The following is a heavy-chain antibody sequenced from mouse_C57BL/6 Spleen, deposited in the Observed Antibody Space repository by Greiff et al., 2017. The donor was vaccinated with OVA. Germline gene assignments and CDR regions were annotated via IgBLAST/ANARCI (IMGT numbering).Heavy chain of an antibody. Sequence: QVHVKQSGAELARPGASVKMSCKASGYTFTSYTMHWVKQRPGQGLEWIGYINPSSGYTKYNQKFKDKATLTADKSSSTAYMQLSSLTSEDSAVYYCAGDDYEDAMDYWGQGTSVTVSS. D-gene: IGHD2-4*01. J-gene: IGHJ4*01. CDR1: GYTFTSYT. CDR2: INPSSGYT. CDR3: AGDDYEDAMDY. V-gene: IGHV1-4*01.